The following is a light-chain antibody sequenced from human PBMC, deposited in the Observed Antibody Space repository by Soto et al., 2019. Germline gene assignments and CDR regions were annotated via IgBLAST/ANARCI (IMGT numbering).Light chain of an antibody. J-gene: IGKJ5*01. CDR2: DAS. CDR3: QHYHTLPPELT. CDR1: QDINKN. V-gene: IGKV1-33*01. Sequence: DIQMTQSPSSVSASVGDRVTITCQAGQDINKNLNWYQQKPGKAPKLLIYDASDLETGVPSRFSGSVSGSDFTFTINNVQPEDVATYFCQHYHTLPPELTFGQGTRLEIK.